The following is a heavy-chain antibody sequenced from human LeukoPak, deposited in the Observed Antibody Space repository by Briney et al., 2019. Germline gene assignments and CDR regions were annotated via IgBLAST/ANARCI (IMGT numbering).Heavy chain of an antibody. V-gene: IGHV1-18*01. Sequence: ASVKVSCKASGYTFTDFGVSWVRQAPGQGLEWMGWISAYNGNTNYVQKFQGRVTMTTDISTGTAYMELRSLRSDDTAVFYCVRDLGVDTSMIFFDYWGQGTRVTVSS. D-gene: IGHD5-18*01. J-gene: IGHJ4*02. CDR3: VRDLGVDTSMIFFDY. CDR1: GYTFTDFG. CDR2: ISAYNGNT.